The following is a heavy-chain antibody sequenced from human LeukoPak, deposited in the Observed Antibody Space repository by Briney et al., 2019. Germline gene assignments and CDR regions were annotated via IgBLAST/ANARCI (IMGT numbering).Heavy chain of an antibody. CDR3: ARDLIAARLGWFDP. CDR1: GGSISSYY. CDR2: FHYSGST. V-gene: IGHV4-59*12. Sequence: SETLSLTCNVSGGSISSYYWSWIRQPPGKGLEWIGYFHYSGSTNYNPSLKSRLTISVDTSKNQFSLKLSSVTAADTAVYYCARDLIAARLGWFDPWGQGTLVTVSS. D-gene: IGHD6-6*01. J-gene: IGHJ5*02.